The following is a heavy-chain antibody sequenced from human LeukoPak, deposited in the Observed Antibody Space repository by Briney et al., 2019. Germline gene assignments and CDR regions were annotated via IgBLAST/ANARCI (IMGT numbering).Heavy chain of an antibody. CDR1: GFTFNNYN. J-gene: IGHJ4*02. Sequence: GGSLRLSCAASGFTFNNYNMNWVRQAPGKGLEWVASIKPDGSEKYYLDSVKGRFTISRDNARDSLYLQMNSLRDDDTSVYFCARDASALYWGRGTLVTVSS. CDR3: ARDASALY. D-gene: IGHD6-19*01. V-gene: IGHV3-7*01. CDR2: IKPDGSEK.